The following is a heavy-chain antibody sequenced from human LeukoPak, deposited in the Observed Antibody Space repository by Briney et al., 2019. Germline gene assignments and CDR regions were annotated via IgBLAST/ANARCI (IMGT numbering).Heavy chain of an antibody. CDR1: GGSISSYY. CDR3: ARLTAKVTGYYYGMDV. J-gene: IGHJ6*02. D-gene: IGHD5-18*01. V-gene: IGHV4-59*01. Sequence: PSETLSLTCTVSGGSISSYYWSWIRQPPGKGLEWIGYIYYSGSTNYNPSLKSRVTISVDTSKNQFSLKLSSVTAADTAVYYCARLTAKVTGYYYGMDVWGQGTTVTVSS. CDR2: IYYSGST.